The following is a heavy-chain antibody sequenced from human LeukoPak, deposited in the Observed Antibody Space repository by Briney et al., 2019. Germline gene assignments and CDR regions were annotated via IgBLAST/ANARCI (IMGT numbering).Heavy chain of an antibody. J-gene: IGHJ4*02. CDR3: ARGITLVRGVNY. CDR1: GYTFTGYY. Sequence: ASVKVSCKASGYTFTGYYMHWVRQAPGQGLEWMGWINPNTGGTNYAQKIQGRVTMTRDTSISTAYMELSSLRSDDTAVYYCARGITLVRGVNYWGQGTLVTVSS. D-gene: IGHD3-10*01. CDR2: INPNTGGT. V-gene: IGHV1-2*02.